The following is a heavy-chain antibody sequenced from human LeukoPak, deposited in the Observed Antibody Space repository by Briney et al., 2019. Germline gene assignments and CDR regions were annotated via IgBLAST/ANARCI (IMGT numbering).Heavy chain of an antibody. V-gene: IGHV1-69*05. CDR1: GGTFSSYA. CDR3: ARGNYGSGTIPTIRFDY. J-gene: IGHJ4*02. Sequence: ASVKVPCKASGGTFSSYAISWVRQAPGQGLEWMGRIIPIFGTANYAQKFQGRVTITTDESTSTAYVELRSLRSEDTAVYYCARGNYGSGTIPTIRFDYWGQGTLVTISS. CDR2: IIPIFGTA. D-gene: IGHD3-10*01.